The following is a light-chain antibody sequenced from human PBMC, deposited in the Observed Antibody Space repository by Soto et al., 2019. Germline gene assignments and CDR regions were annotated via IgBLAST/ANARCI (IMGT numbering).Light chain of an antibody. V-gene: IGKV3-15*01. CDR2: GAS. CDR3: QQYYDWPPYT. CDR1: QSVAYN. Sequence: EILMTQSPVTLSVSPGESATLSCRASQSVAYNLAWYQQKPGQAPRLLIYGASTRATDIPARFSGSGFGTEFTLTINSLQSEDFAVYYCQQYYDWPPYTFGQGTKLHIK. J-gene: IGKJ2*01.